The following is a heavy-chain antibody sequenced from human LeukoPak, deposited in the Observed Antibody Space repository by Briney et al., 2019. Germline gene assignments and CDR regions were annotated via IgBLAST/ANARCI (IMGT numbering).Heavy chain of an antibody. V-gene: IGHV4-59*11. J-gene: IGHJ4*02. CDR3: ARGLDYYDSSGYLLN. Sequence: SETLSLTCTVSGGSISSHYWSWIRQPPGKGLEWIGYIYYSGSTNYNPSLKSRVTISVDTSKNQFSLKLSSVTAADTAVYYCARGLDYYDSSGYLLNWGQGTLVTVSS. CDR1: GGSISSHY. CDR2: IYYSGST. D-gene: IGHD3-22*01.